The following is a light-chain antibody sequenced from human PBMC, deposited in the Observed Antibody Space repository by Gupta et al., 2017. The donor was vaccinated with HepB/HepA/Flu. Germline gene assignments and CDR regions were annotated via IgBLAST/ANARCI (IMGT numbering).Light chain of an antibody. CDR3: HHYSSWPLT. Sequence: EIVLTQSPATLSLSPGERATLSCRASQSVARYLAWYQQKPGLAPRLLIYDAFKRATGIPARFSGSGSGTDFILTIFSLEPEDFVVYFCHHYSSWPLTFGGGTKLEIK. CDR1: QSVARY. CDR2: DAF. J-gene: IGKJ4*01. V-gene: IGKV3-11*01.